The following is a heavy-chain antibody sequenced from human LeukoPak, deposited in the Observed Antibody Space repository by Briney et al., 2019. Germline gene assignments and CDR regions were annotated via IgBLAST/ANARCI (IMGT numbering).Heavy chain of an antibody. J-gene: IGHJ4*02. CDR2: INSDGSST. D-gene: IGHD6-13*01. Sequence: GGSLRLSCAASGFTFSSYWMHWVRQAPGKGLVWVSRINSDGSSTSYADSVKGRFTISRDNAKNPLYLQMNSLRAEDTAVYYCARVASGSWAFDYCGQGTLVTVSS. V-gene: IGHV3-74*01. CDR3: ARVASGSWAFDY. CDR1: GFTFSSYW.